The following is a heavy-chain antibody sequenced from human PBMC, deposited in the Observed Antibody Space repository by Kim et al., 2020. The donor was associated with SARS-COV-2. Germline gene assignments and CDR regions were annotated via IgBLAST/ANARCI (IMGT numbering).Heavy chain of an antibody. J-gene: IGHJ6*02. Sequence: GGSLRLSCAASGFTFSSYAMSWVRQAPGKGLEWVSVIYSGGSSTYYADSVKGRFTISRDNSKNTLYLQMNSLRAEDTAVYYCAKGQKYDIDFYPYRMDVWGQGTTVTVSS. CDR1: GFTFSSYA. CDR3: AKGQKYDIDFYPYRMDV. D-gene: IGHD3-3*01. CDR2: IYSGGSST. V-gene: IGHV3-23*03.